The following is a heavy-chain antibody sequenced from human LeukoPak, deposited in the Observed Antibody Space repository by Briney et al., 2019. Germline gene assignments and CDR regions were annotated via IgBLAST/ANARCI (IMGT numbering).Heavy chain of an antibody. Sequence: GGSLRLSCATSGFMFSSFAMNWVRQAPGKGLEWLSAVTGGGGSTYYADSVKGRFTISRDNSRNTLYLQLNSLRAEDTALYFCAKDRPTYGSGSPIDFWGQGTLVTVSS. D-gene: IGHD3-10*01. J-gene: IGHJ4*02. CDR1: GFMFSSFA. CDR3: AKDRPTYGSGSPIDF. V-gene: IGHV3-23*01. CDR2: VTGGGGST.